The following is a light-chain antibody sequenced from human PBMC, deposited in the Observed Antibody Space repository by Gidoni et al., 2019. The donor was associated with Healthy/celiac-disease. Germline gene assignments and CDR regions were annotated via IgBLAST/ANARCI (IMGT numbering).Light chain of an antibody. CDR2: GAS. J-gene: IGKJ2*01. CDR3: QQYDSSMGYT. CDR1: HSVSSSY. V-gene: IGKV3-20*01. Sequence: ELVLTQSPGTLSLSPGERATLSCRASHSVSSSYLGWYQQKPGQAPRLLIYGASTRATGIPDRFSGSGSGTDFTLTITSLEPEDFAVYYCQQYDSSMGYTFGQGTKLEIK.